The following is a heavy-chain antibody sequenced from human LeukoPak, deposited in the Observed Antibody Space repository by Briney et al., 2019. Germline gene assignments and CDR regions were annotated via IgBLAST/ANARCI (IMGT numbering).Heavy chain of an antibody. CDR2: ITSGSTTT. V-gene: IGHV3-48*02. CDR3: ARGRGIAAAGTSLDY. D-gene: IGHD6-13*01. J-gene: IGHJ4*02. CDR1: GFTFSNYP. Sequence: PGGSLRLSCAASGFTFSNYPMNWVRQAPGKGLEWVSYITSGSTTTYYADSVKGRFTISRDNAENSLYLQMSSLRDEDTAVYYCARGRGIAAAGTSLDYWGQGTLVTVSS.